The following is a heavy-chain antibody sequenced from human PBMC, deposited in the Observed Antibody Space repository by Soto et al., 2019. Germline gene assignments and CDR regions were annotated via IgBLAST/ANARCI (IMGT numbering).Heavy chain of an antibody. Sequence: SETLSLTCTVSGGSISSYYWSWIRQSAGKGLEWLGRFYTTGTPDYNPSLKSRLSMSTDTSKNQLSLRLTSVTAADTGVYYCARAGNQYGVDVWGQGTTVTVSS. CDR2: FYTTGTP. D-gene: IGHD3-10*01. J-gene: IGHJ6*02. CDR1: GGSISSYY. CDR3: ARAGNQYGVDV. V-gene: IGHV4-4*07.